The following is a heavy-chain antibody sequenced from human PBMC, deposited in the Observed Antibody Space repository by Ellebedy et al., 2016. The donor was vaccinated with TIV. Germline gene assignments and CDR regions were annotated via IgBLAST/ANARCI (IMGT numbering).Heavy chain of an antibody. Sequence: ASVKVSXXASGYTFTGYYMHWVRQAPGQGLEWMGWINPNSGNTGYAQKFQGRVTMTRNTSISTAYMELSSLRSEDTAVYYCARGRVDGVFGAWGQGTLVTVSS. J-gene: IGHJ4*02. CDR2: INPNSGNT. CDR3: ARGRVDGVFGA. V-gene: IGHV1-8*02. D-gene: IGHD3-10*01. CDR1: GYTFTGYY.